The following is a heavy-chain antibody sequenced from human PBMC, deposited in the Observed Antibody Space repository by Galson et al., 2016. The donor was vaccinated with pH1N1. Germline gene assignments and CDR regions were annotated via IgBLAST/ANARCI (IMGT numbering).Heavy chain of an antibody. CDR1: GGSISSGGYY. Sequence: TLSLTCPVSGGSISSGGYYWSWIRQHPGKGREWIGYIYYSGSTYYNPSLKSRVTISVDTSKNQFSLKLSSVTAADTAVYYCARALFYVDEGNYYFDYWGQGTLVTVSS. V-gene: IGHV4-31*03. CDR2: IYYSGST. J-gene: IGHJ4*02. D-gene: IGHD4-17*01. CDR3: ARALFYVDEGNYYFDY.